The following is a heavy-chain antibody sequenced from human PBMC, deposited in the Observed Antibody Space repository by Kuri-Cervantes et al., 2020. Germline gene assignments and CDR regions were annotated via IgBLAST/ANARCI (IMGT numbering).Heavy chain of an antibody. D-gene: IGHD2-15*01. Sequence: CAVYGGSFSGYYWSWIRQPPGKGLEWIGEINHNGSTNYNPSLKSRVTISVDTSKNQFSLKLSSVTTADTAVYYCARATESRFCSGGSCYDYWGQGTLVTVSS. V-gene: IGHV4-34*01. CDR3: ARATESRFCSGGSCYDY. CDR2: INHNGST. CDR1: GGSFSGYY. J-gene: IGHJ4*02.